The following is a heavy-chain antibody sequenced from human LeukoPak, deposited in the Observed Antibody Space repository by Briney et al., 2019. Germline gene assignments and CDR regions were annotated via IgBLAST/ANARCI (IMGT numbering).Heavy chain of an antibody. J-gene: IGHJ3*02. Sequence: ASVRVSCKASGYTFTSYDINWVRQATGQGLEWMGWISAYNGNTNYAQKLQGRVTMTTDTSTSTAYMELRSLRSDDTAVYYCASTGLGDAFDIWGQGTMVTVSS. CDR3: ASTGLGDAFDI. D-gene: IGHD6-19*01. V-gene: IGHV1-18*01. CDR2: ISAYNGNT. CDR1: GYTFTSYD.